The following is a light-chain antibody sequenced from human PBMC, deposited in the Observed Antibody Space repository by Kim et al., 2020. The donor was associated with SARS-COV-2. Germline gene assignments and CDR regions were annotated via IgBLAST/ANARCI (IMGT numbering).Light chain of an antibody. J-gene: IGKJ4*01. CDR1: QSGSNH. CDR2: DAS. Sequence: WSPGERATLSCRASQSGSNHLGWYQQKPGQAPRLLIYDASNRVSGIPARFSGSGSGTDFTLTISSLEPEDFAVYYCQQRSNWPLTFGGGTKVDIK. V-gene: IGKV3-11*01. CDR3: QQRSNWPLT.